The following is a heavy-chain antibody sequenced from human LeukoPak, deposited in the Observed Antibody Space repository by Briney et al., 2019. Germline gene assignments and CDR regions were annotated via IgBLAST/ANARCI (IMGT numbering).Heavy chain of an antibody. CDR2: IYHSGST. CDR1: GGSISSGGYS. CDR3: ASYSSGYCYGTETAEYFQH. Sequence: TSQTLSLTCAVSGGSISSGGYSWSWIRQPPGKGLEWIGYIYHSGSTYYNPSLKSRVTISVDRSKNQFSLKLSSVTAADTAVYYCASYSSGYCYGTETAEYFQHWGQGTLVTVSS. J-gene: IGHJ1*01. V-gene: IGHV4-30-2*01. D-gene: IGHD3-22*01.